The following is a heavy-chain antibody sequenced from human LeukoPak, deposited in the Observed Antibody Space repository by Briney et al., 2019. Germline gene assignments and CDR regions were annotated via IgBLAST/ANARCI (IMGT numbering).Heavy chain of an antibody. Sequence: SETLSLTCTVSGGSISSFYWSWIRQPPGKGLEWIGYIYYSGSTNYYPSLKSRVTISVDTSKNQFSLKLSSVTAADTAVYYCARQPGDYYYGMDVWGQGTTVTVSS. CDR1: GGSISSFY. V-gene: IGHV4-59*08. D-gene: IGHD1-14*01. CDR2: IYYSGST. J-gene: IGHJ6*02. CDR3: ARQPGDYYYGMDV.